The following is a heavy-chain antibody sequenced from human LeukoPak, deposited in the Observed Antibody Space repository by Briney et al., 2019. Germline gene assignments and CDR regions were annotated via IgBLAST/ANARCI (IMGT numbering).Heavy chain of an antibody. CDR2: ISDGAGST. Sequence: EGSLRLSCAASGFTFSSYAMSWVRQAPGQGLEWVSAISDGAGSTYYADSVKGRFTISRDNSKNTLYLQMNSLRADDTAVYYCAKRIEYSSSSAYFDFWGQGTLVTVSS. D-gene: IGHD6-6*01. CDR1: GFTFSSYA. V-gene: IGHV3-23*01. J-gene: IGHJ4*02. CDR3: AKRIEYSSSSAYFDF.